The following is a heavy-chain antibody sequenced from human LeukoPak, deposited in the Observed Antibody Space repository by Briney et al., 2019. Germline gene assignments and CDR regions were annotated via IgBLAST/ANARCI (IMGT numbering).Heavy chain of an antibody. CDR2: INHSGST. V-gene: IGHV4-34*01. CDR1: GGSFSGYY. Sequence: PSETLSLTCAVYGGSFSGYYWSWIRQPPGKGLEWIGEINHSGSTNYNPSLKSRVTISVDTSKNQFSLKLSSVTAADTAVYYCVALTLRYYYGMDVWGQGTTVTVSS. J-gene: IGHJ6*02. D-gene: IGHD3-9*01. CDR3: VALTLRYYYGMDV.